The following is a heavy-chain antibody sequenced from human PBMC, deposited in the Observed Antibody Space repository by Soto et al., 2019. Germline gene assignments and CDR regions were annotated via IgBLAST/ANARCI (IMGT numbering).Heavy chain of an antibody. CDR3: ARDRFGLGAEDYFDY. CDR1: GYTFTSYA. D-gene: IGHD1-26*01. J-gene: IGHJ4*02. V-gene: IGHV1-3*01. Sequence: QVQLVQSGAEVKKPGASVKVSCKASGYTFTSYAMPLVRQAPGQSLAWMGWINAGNGNTKYSQKFQGRVTITRETSASTAYMERSSLRSEDTAVDYCARDRFGLGAEDYFDYWGQGTLVTVSS. CDR2: INAGNGNT.